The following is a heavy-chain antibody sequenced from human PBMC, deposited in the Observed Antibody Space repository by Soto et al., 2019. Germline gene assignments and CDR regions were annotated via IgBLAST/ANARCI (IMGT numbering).Heavy chain of an antibody. CDR1: GGSFSGYY. J-gene: IGHJ6*02. CDR2: INHSGST. CDR3: ARGWGTTVTYYYYYYGMDV. V-gene: IGHV4-34*01. D-gene: IGHD4-17*01. Sequence: LSLTCAVYGGSFSGYYWSWIRQPPGKGLEWIGEINHSGSTNYNPSLKSRVTISVDTSKNQFSLKLSSVTAADTAVYHCARGWGTTVTYYYYYYGMDVWGQGTTVTVSS.